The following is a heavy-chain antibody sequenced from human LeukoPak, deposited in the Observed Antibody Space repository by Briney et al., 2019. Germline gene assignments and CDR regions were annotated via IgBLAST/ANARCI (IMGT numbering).Heavy chain of an antibody. CDR2: IIPIFGIA. V-gene: IGHV1-69*04. J-gene: IGHJ4*02. Sequence: SVKVSCKASGGTFSSYAISWVRQAPGQGLEWMGRIIPIFGIANYAQKFQGRVTITADKSTSTAYMELSSLRSEDTAVYYCARTHPGPGYSGYDHYFDYWGQGTLVTVSS. CDR1: GGTFSSYA. D-gene: IGHD5-12*01. CDR3: ARTHPGPGYSGYDHYFDY.